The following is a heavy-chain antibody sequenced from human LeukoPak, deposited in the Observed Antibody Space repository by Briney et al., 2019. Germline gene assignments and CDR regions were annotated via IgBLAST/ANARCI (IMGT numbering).Heavy chain of an antibody. CDR1: GGTFSSYA. J-gene: IGHJ3*02. CDR2: IIPILGIA. CDR3: ARESYYGSGSYAFDI. Sequence: SVKVSCKASGGTFSSYAISWVRQAPGQGLEWMGRIIPILGIANYAQKFQGRVTITADKSTSTAYMELNSLRAEDTAVYYCARESYYGSGSYAFDIWGQGTMVTVSS. V-gene: IGHV1-69*04. D-gene: IGHD3-10*01.